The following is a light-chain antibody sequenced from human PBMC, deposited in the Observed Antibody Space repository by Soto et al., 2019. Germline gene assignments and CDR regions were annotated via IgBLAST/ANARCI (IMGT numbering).Light chain of an antibody. CDR3: QHYNSYPWT. J-gene: IGKJ1*01. Sequence: DIQMPQSPSTLSASVGDTVTVTCRASQSVSGWLAWYQQKPGEAPKLLIYAASTLQSGVPSRFSGSGSGTDFTLTISSLQPDDFATYYCQHYNSYPWTFGQGTKVDI. CDR2: AAS. V-gene: IGKV1-5*01. CDR1: QSVSGW.